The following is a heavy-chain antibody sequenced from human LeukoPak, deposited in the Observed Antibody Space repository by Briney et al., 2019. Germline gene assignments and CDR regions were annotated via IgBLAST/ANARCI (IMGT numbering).Heavy chain of an antibody. D-gene: IGHD5-24*01. J-gene: IGHJ6*03. CDR2: IYYRVTS. V-gene: IGHV4-59*01. CDR1: GDSISTYY. Sequence: SETLSLTCTVSGDSISTYYWSWIRQPPGKGLEWIGYIYYRVTSDYNPSLKSRVTMSVDMSTRQISLKLSSVTAADTAVYYCARSATIKDYYYMDVWGKGTTVTISS. CDR3: ARSATIKDYYYMDV.